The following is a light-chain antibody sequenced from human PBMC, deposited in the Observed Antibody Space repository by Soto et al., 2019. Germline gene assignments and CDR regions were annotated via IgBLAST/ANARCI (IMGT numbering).Light chain of an antibody. J-gene: IGLJ1*01. V-gene: IGLV2-8*01. CDR3: SSYAGTNRV. CDR1: SSDVGAYNY. CDR2: EVS. Sequence: QSALAQPPSASGSPGQSVTIPCTGTSSDVGAYNYVSWYQQHPGKAPKVMIYEVSKRPSGVPDRFSGSKSGNTASLTVSGLQAEDEAEYYCSSYAGTNRVFGTGTKVTVL.